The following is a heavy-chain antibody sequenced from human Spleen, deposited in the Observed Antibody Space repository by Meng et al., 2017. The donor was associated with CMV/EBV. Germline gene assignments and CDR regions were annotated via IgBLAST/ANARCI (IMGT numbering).Heavy chain of an antibody. CDR3: ARDLYYYYEMDV. Sequence: SETLSLTCTVSGGAISSSVYYWGWLRQPPGKGLEWIGNIYNSGSTYYNPSLMSRVTISIDTSKSQFSLNLRSVTAADTAVYYCARDLYYYYEMDVWGQGTTVTVSS. J-gene: IGHJ6*02. CDR2: IYNSGST. CDR1: GGAISSSVYY. V-gene: IGHV4-39*07.